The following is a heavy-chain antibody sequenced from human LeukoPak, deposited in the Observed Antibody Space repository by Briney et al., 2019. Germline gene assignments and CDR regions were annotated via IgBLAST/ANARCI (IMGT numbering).Heavy chain of an antibody. J-gene: IGHJ4*02. Sequence: PVRSLRLSCAASGFTFSSYGMHWVRQAPGKGLEWVSAISGSGGSTYYADSVKGRFTISRDNSKNTLYLQMNSLRAEDTAVYYCARVDYGDYAGEDYWGQGTLVTVSS. D-gene: IGHD4-17*01. CDR3: ARVDYGDYAGEDY. V-gene: IGHV3-23*01. CDR2: ISGSGGST. CDR1: GFTFSSYG.